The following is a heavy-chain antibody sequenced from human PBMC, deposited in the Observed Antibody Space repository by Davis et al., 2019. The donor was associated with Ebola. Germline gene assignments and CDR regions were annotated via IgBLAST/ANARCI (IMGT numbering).Heavy chain of an antibody. J-gene: IGHJ6*02. CDR1: GFTVSSNY. Sequence: GESLKISCAASGFTVSSNYMSWVRQAPGKGLEWVSYISSSGSTIYYADSVKGRSTISRDNSKNTLYLQMNSLRAEDTAVYYCARGRWYGDYCMDVWGQGTTVTVSS. D-gene: IGHD2-15*01. CDR3: ARGRWYGDYCMDV. CDR2: ISSSGSTI. V-gene: IGHV3-48*01.